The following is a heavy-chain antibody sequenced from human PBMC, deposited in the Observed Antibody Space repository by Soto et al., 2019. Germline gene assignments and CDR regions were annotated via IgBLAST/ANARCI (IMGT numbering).Heavy chain of an antibody. D-gene: IGHD6-13*01. J-gene: IGHJ4*02. CDR2: FDPEDGET. V-gene: IGHV1-24*01. Sequence: ASVKVSCKVSGYTLTELSMHWVRQAPGKGLEWMGGFDPEDGETIYAQKFQGRVTMTEDTSTDTAYMELSSLRSEDTAVYYCATGSIAAAGTTLWFDYWGQGTLVTVYS. CDR1: GYTLTELS. CDR3: ATGSIAAAGTTLWFDY.